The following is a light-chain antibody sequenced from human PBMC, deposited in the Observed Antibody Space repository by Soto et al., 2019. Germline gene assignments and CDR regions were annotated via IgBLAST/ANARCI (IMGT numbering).Light chain of an antibody. CDR3: PQYGGSPPIT. Sequence: EVVLTQSPGTLSLSPGERATLSCRASQRVSSTYLAWYQHKPGQAPRLLIYGASSRATGIPARFSGRGSGTDFTLTISRLEPEDSAVYYCPQYGGSPPITFGQGTRLEIK. V-gene: IGKV3-20*01. CDR2: GAS. J-gene: IGKJ5*01. CDR1: QRVSSTY.